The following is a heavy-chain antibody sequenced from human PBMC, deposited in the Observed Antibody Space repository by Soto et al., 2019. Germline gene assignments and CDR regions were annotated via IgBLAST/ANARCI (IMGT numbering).Heavy chain of an antibody. Sequence: ASVKVSCKASGYTFTSYDINWVRQATGQGPEWMGWMNPNSGNTGYAQKFQGRVTMTRNTSISTAYMELSSLRSEDTAVYYCARGTDYDLWSGYYPLDYYYYYMDVWGKGTTVTVSS. CDR2: MNPNSGNT. CDR1: GYTFTSYD. V-gene: IGHV1-8*01. D-gene: IGHD3-3*01. CDR3: ARGTDYDLWSGYYPLDYYYYYMDV. J-gene: IGHJ6*03.